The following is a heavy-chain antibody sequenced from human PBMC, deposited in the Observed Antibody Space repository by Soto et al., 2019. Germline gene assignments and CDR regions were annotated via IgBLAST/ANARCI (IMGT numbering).Heavy chain of an antibody. CDR3: ARDHSFGGPFDP. Sequence: VKKPGASVKVSCKASGYTFTSYGISWVRPAPGQGLEWLGWISAYNGNPNYAQKLQGRVTMTTDTSTRTAYFELRSLRSDDTAVYYCARDHSFGGPFDPWGQGTLVTVSS. J-gene: IGHJ5*02. V-gene: IGHV1-18*01. CDR1: GYTFTSYG. CDR2: ISAYNGNP. D-gene: IGHD3-10*01.